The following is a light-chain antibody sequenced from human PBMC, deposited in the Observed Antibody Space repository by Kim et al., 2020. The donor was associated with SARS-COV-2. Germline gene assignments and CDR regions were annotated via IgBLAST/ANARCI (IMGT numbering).Light chain of an antibody. CDR1: QSISNY. J-gene: IGKJ1*01. CDR2: AAS. CDR3: QQSYSTPRT. Sequence: DIQMTQSPSSLSASVGDRVTITCRASQSISNYLNWYQQKPGKAPKLLIYAASSLQSGVPSRFSGSGSGTYFTLTISSLQPEDFATYYCQQSYSTPRTFGQGTKVDIK. V-gene: IGKV1-39*01.